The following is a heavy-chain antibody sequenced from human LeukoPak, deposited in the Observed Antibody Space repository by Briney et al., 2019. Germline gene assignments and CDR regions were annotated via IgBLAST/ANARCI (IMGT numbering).Heavy chain of an antibody. V-gene: IGHV1-69*05. Sequence: SVKVSCKASGGTFSSYAISWVRQAPGQGLEWMGGIIPIFGTANYAQKFQGRVTITTDESTSTAYMELSSLRSEDTAVYYCARDIPHDYGDYEGWFDPWGQGTLVTVSS. J-gene: IGHJ5*02. CDR3: ARDIPHDYGDYEGWFDP. D-gene: IGHD4-17*01. CDR1: GGTFSSYA. CDR2: IIPIFGTA.